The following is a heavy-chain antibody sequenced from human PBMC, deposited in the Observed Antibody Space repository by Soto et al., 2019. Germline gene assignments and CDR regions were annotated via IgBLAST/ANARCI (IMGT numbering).Heavy chain of an antibody. CDR3: ARPGDAYVLDC. V-gene: IGHV4-39*01. D-gene: IGHD3-16*01. CDR2: IHSHSGST. J-gene: IGHJ6*02. Sequence: ETLSLTCSVAGASVTRSSYHWAWIRQPPGKGLEWIASIHSHSGSTYYDPSLRGRVRISVDSSKNHFSMNLSSVTAADTAVYYCARPGDAYVLDCWGQGTTVTVSS. CDR1: GASVTRSSYH.